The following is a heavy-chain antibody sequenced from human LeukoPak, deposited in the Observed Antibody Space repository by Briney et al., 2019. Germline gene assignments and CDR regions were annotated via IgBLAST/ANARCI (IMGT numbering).Heavy chain of an antibody. D-gene: IGHD1-26*01. V-gene: IGHV1-8*03. CDR1: GYTFPSFD. Sequence: GSVKVSCKASGYTFPSFDINWVRQATGQGLEWMGWLNPHNGHTGYAQKFQGRVTITRNTSISTAYMELSSLRSEDTAVYYCARGGWYSGIFDYWGQGSLVTVPS. CDR2: LNPHNGHT. CDR3: ARGGWYSGIFDY. J-gene: IGHJ4*02.